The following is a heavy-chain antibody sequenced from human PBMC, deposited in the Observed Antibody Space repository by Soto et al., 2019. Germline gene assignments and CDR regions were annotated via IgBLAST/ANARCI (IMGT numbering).Heavy chain of an antibody. Sequence: GGSLRLSCAASGFTFSNYAMSWVRQAPGKGLEWVSAISGSGDSTFYADSVKGRFTISRDNSENTLYLQMNSLRAEDTAIYYCAKAPLRFADSWGQGTLVTVSS. CDR1: GFTFSNYA. CDR3: AKAPLRFADS. D-gene: IGHD4-17*01. CDR2: ISGSGDST. V-gene: IGHV3-23*01. J-gene: IGHJ4*02.